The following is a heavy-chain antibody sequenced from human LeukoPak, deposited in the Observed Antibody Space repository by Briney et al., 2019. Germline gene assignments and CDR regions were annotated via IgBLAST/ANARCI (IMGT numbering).Heavy chain of an antibody. D-gene: IGHD5-12*01. Sequence: GGSLRLSCAASGFIFSTYDMHWVRQAPGKGLEWVSLIYSGGSTYYAASVKGRFSISRDNSKNTLYLQMSSRRAEDTAVYYCAREPSGYQNTGGQGTLVTVSS. CDR2: IYSGGST. J-gene: IGHJ4*02. V-gene: IGHV3-66*01. CDR1: GFIFSTYD. CDR3: AREPSGYQNT.